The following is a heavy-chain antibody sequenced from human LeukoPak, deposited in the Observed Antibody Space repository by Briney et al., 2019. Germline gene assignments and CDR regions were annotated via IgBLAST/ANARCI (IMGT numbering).Heavy chain of an antibody. V-gene: IGHV4-4*02. CDR2: IPLAART. CDR1: GGSITTTNY. D-gene: IGHD1-26*01. Sequence: SGTLSLTCGVPGGSITTTNYWSWVRQPPRGGLEWIGEIPLAARTRSNPSLKSRATIPLDGPTYHPYLNLASVTAADTAVYYCSRESGPFCPFGHWGQGTLVAVTS. CDR3: SRESGPFCPFGH. J-gene: IGHJ4*02.